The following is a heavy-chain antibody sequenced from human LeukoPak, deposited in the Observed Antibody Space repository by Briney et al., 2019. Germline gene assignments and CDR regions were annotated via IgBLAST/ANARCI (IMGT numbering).Heavy chain of an antibody. D-gene: IGHD5-24*01. CDR2: SSGSASST. V-gene: IGHV3-23*01. CDR1: GFTFNNYA. CDR3: AKGTSPDGAFDI. J-gene: IGHJ3*02. Sequence: GGALRLSCAASGFTFNNYAMSGVRQAPGKGLEWVSASSGSASSTYHADSVKGRFTISRDNAKNSLYLQMNSLRAEDMALYYCAKGTSPDGAFDIWGQGTMVTVSS.